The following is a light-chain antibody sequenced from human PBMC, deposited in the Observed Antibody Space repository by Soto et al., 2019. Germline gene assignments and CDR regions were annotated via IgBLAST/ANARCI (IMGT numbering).Light chain of an antibody. V-gene: IGKV3-20*01. J-gene: IGKJ2*01. CDR3: HRQQFGNGISPVYT. CDR1: QSVRSTY. CDR2: GGS. Sequence: EIVLTQSPGTLSVSPGESATLSCRASQSVRSTYLAWYQQKPGRAPRLLIYGGSSRATGIPDRFSGSGSGTDFTLTISELETEDSAVYFCHRQQFGNGISPVYTFCQGTKLESK.